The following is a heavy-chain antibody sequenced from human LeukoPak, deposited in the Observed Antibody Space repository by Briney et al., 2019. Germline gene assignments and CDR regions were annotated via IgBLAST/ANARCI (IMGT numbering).Heavy chain of an antibody. CDR1: GGSFSGYY. V-gene: IGHV4-34*01. CDR2: INHSGST. Sequence: SETLSLTCAVYGGSFSGYYWSWIRQPPGKGLEWIGEINHSGSTNYNPSLKSRVTISVDTSKNQFSLKLSSVTAADTAVYYCARHRAQITMVRGSPVGSYYYMDVWGKGTTVTISS. CDR3: ARHRAQITMVRGSPVGSYYYMDV. J-gene: IGHJ6*03. D-gene: IGHD3-10*01.